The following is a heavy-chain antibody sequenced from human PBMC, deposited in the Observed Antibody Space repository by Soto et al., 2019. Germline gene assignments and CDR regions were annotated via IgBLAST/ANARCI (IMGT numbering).Heavy chain of an antibody. J-gene: IGHJ5*02. Sequence: ASVKVSCKASGGTFSSYTISWVRQAPGQGLEWMGRIIPILGIANYAQKFQGRVTITADKSTSTAYMELSSLRSEDTAVYYCARDLDLLVVVPAATWFDPWGQGTLVTVS. V-gene: IGHV1-69*04. CDR3: ARDLDLLVVVPAATWFDP. D-gene: IGHD2-2*01. CDR1: GGTFSSYT. CDR2: IIPILGIA.